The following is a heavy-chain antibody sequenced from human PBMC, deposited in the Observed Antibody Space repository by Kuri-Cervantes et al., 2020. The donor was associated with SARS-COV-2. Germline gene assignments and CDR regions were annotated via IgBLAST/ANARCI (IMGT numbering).Heavy chain of an antibody. J-gene: IGHJ6*02. CDR2: IYYSGST. CDR1: GGSISSYY. Sequence: SETLSLTCTVSGGSISSYYWSWIRQPPGKGLEWIGYIYYSGSTNYNPSLKSRVTISVDTSKNQFSLKLSSVTAADTAVYYCARDVVGVYYGMDVWGQGTTVTVSS. CDR3: ARDVVGVYYGMDV. D-gene: IGHD1-26*01. V-gene: IGHV4-59*12.